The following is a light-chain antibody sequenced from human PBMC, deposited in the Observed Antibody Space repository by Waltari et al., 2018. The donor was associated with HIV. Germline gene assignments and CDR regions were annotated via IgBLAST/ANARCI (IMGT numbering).Light chain of an antibody. CDR3: SAWDSSLEAWV. V-gene: IGLV10-54*01. CDR1: TNNVGNKG. Sequence: QAGLTQPPSVSKGLRQTATLTCTGNTNNVGNKGAAWLQQHQGHPPKLLSYRNNNRPSGISERLSASRSGNTASLTIAELQPDDEADYYCSAWDSSLEAWVFGGGTKLTVL. J-gene: IGLJ3*02. CDR2: RNN.